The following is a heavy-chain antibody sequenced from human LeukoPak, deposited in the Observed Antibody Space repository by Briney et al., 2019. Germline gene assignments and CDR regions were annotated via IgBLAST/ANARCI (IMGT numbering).Heavy chain of an antibody. CDR3: AKGFHTTRWYNFDY. CDR1: GFTFRSYS. CDR2: ISSTSSTI. Sequence: GGSLRLPCAASGFTFRSYSMHWVRQAPGKGLEWVSYISSTSSTIYYADSMKGRFTISRDNSRNTLYLQMNSLRVEDTALYYCAKGFHTTRWYNFDYWGQGTLVTVSS. V-gene: IGHV3-48*01. D-gene: IGHD6-13*01. J-gene: IGHJ4*02.